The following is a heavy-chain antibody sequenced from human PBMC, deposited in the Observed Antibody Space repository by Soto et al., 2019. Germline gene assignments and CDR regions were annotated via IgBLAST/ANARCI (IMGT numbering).Heavy chain of an antibody. D-gene: IGHD3-10*01. Sequence: PGGSLRLSCATSGFTFSSYGMHWVRQAPGKGLEWVAVIWYDGSNKYYADSVKGRFTISRDNSKNTLYLQMNSLRAEDTAVYYCARDGQGITVDPYYYYYMDVWGKGTTVNVSS. CDR3: ARDGQGITVDPYYYYYMDV. J-gene: IGHJ6*03. CDR2: IWYDGSNK. V-gene: IGHV3-33*01. CDR1: GFTFSSYG.